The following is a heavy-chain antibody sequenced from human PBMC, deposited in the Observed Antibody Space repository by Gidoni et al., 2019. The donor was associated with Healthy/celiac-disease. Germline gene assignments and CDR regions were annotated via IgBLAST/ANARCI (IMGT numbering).Heavy chain of an antibody. CDR2: IYYSGST. D-gene: IGHD5-18*01. V-gene: IGHV4-31*02. J-gene: IGHJ4*02. CDR3: ASGTAMVVPSKLEYFDY. Sequence: GEGLEWIGYIYYSGSTYYNPSLESRVTISVDTSKNQFSLKLSSVTAADTAVYYCASGTAMVVPSKLEYFDYWGQGTLVTVSS.